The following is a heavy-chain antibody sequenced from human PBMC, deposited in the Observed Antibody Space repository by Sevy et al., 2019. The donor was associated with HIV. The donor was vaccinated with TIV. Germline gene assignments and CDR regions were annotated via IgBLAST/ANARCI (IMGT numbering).Heavy chain of an antibody. CDR1: GFTFSNAW. V-gene: IGHV3-15*01. CDR2: IKNKSEGETT. J-gene: IGHJ4*02. Sequence: GGSLRLSCGASGFTFSNAWMTWVRQAPGKGLEWVGRIKNKSEGETTDYAATVKGRFTISRDDSKNTLYLQMNSLESDDTAVYYGTNNRGYCIDGVCGADFDSWGQGTLVTVSS. D-gene: IGHD2-8*01. CDR3: TNNRGYCIDGVCGADFDS.